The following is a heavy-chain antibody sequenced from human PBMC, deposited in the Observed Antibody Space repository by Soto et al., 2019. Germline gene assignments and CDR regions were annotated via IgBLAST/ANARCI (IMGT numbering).Heavy chain of an antibody. CDR1: GFSFSSYS. CDR3: ARCGQNFWMTADAFDM. Sequence: GGSLRLSCAASGFSFSSYSMHWVRQAPGTGLEWVSSIHSSSRYIYYAGSVKGRLTISRDNAKNSLFLLMSSLRADDTAVYYCARCGQNFWMTADAFDMWGQGTMVTVSS. D-gene: IGHD3-3*01. J-gene: IGHJ3*02. V-gene: IGHV3-21*01. CDR2: IHSSSRYI.